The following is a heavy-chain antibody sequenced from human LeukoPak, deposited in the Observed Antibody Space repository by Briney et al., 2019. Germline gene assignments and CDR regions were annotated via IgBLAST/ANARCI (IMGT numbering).Heavy chain of an antibody. V-gene: IGHV3-11*01. Sequence: GSLRLSCAASGFTFSDYYMSWIRQAPGKGLEWVSYISSSGSTIYYADSVKGRFTISRDNAKNSLYLQMYSLRAEDTAVYYCARARCSGGSCYSLDYWGQGTLVTVSS. D-gene: IGHD2-15*01. CDR2: ISSSGSTI. CDR3: ARARCSGGSCYSLDY. J-gene: IGHJ4*02. CDR1: GFTFSDYY.